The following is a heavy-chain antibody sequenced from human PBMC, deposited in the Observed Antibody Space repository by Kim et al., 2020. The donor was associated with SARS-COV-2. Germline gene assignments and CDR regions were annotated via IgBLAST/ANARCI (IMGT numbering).Heavy chain of an antibody. V-gene: IGHV3-7*01. CDR2: IKEDGSEK. D-gene: IGHD3-10*01. Sequence: GGSLRLSCAASGFIFRSYWMSWVRQAPGKGLEWVANIKEDGSEKYYVDSVKGRFTISRDSAKNSLYLQMNSLRAEDTSVYYCARGTGIGYYYGSGSCMDVWGQGTTVTVSS. J-gene: IGHJ6*02. CDR1: GFIFRSYW. CDR3: ARGTGIGYYYGSGSCMDV.